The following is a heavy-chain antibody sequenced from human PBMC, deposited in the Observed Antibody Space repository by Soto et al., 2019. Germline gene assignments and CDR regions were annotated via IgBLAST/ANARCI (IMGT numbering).Heavy chain of an antibody. J-gene: IGHJ5*01. D-gene: IGHD6-19*01. CDR2: IYTSGST. CDR1: GGSISSYY. CDR3: ARAEVAVAGSGWFDA. Sequence: SETLSLTCTLSGGSISSYYWSWIRQPAGKGLEWIGRIYTSGSTYYKASLKSRVTISLDISRNQFSLKLTSVTAADTAVYYCARAEVAVAGSGWFDAWGHGTLVTVSS. V-gene: IGHV4-4*07.